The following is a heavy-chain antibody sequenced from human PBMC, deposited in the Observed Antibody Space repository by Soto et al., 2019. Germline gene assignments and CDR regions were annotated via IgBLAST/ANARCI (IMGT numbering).Heavy chain of an antibody. D-gene: IGHD1-26*01. CDR3: ARDVESGSSQYYYYYYGMDV. J-gene: IGHJ6*02. V-gene: IGHV3-30-3*01. CDR2: ISYDGSNK. CDR1: GVTFSSYA. Sequence: LRLSWAASGVTFSSYAMHWVRQAPFKGLEWVAVISYDGSNKYYADSVKGRFTISRDNSKNTLYLQMNSLRAEDTAVYYCARDVESGSSQYYYYYYGMDVWGQGTTVTVSS.